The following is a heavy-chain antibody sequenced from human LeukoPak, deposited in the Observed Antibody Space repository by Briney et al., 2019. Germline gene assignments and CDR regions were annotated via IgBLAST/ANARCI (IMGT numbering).Heavy chain of an antibody. CDR1: GFTFSSYS. Sequence: GGSLRLSCAASGFTFSSYSMNWVRQAPGKGPEWVSSISSSSSYIYYADSVKGRFTISRDNAKNSLYLQMNSLRAEDTAVYYCARDGDGGNGWSYWGQGTLVTVSS. V-gene: IGHV3-21*01. CDR3: ARDGDGGNGWSY. J-gene: IGHJ4*02. D-gene: IGHD4-23*01. CDR2: ISSSSSYI.